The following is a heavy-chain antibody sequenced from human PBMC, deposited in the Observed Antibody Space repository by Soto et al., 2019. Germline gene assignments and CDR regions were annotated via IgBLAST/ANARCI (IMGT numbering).Heavy chain of an antibody. CDR2: ISGSDGST. J-gene: IGHJ4*02. Sequence: EVQLLESGGGLVQPGGSLRLSCAASGFTFSSYAMTWVRQAPGKGLQWVSTISGSDGSTSYADSVKGRFTISRDNSKNPLYLKMNSLGAEDTAIYYGARDPPLVGNFYSFFHSGGREPLPTVSS. CDR3: ARDPPLVGNFYSFFHS. CDR1: GFTFSSYA. D-gene: IGHD1-26*01. V-gene: IGHV3-23*01.